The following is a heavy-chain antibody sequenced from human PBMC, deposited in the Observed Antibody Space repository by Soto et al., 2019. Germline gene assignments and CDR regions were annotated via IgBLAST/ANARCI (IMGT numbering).Heavy chain of an antibody. V-gene: IGHV6-1*01. CDR3: ATASLRYFDWFAGQAFDI. CDR1: GDSVSRNSAA. Sequence: SQTLSLSCAISGDSVSRNSAAWNWIRQSPSRGLEWLGRTYYRSKWYNDYAVSVKSRITINPDTSKNQFSLQLNSVTPEDTAVYYCATASLRYFDWFAGQAFDIWGQGTMVTVSS. D-gene: IGHD3-9*01. CDR2: TYYRSKWYN. J-gene: IGHJ3*02.